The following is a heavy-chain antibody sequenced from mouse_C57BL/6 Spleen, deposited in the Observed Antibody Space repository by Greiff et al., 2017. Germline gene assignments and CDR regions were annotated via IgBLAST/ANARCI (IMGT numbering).Heavy chain of an antibody. CDR2: IHPNSGST. CDR3: GRGYYGSSPFYFDY. CDR1: GYTFTSYW. V-gene: IGHV1-64*01. Sequence: QVQLQQPGAELVKPGASVKLSCKASGYTFTSYWMHWVKQRPGQGLEWIGMIHPNSGSTNYNEKFKSKATLTVDKSSSTAYMQLSSLTSEDSAVYYGGRGYYGSSPFYFDYGGQGTTLTVSS. J-gene: IGHJ2*01. D-gene: IGHD1-1*01.